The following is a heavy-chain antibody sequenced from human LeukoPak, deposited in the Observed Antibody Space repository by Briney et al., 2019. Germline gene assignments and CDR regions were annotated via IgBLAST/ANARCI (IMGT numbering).Heavy chain of an antibody. V-gene: IGHV4-30-4*01. CDR1: GGSISGGDYY. D-gene: IGHD3-22*01. CDR2: MYYSGST. Sequence: PSQTLSLTCTVSGGSISGGDYYWCWIRQPPGKGLEWIAYMYYSGSTYYNPSLKSRVTMSADTSKNQLSLKLSSVTAADTAVYYCARPYYYDSRIDPWGQGILVTVSS. CDR3: ARPYYYDSRIDP. J-gene: IGHJ5*02.